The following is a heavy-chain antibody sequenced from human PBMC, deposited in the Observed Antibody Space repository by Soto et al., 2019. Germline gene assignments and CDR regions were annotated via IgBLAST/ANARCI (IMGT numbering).Heavy chain of an antibody. D-gene: IGHD2-15*01. CDR2: IYYSGST. V-gene: IGHV4-59*08. J-gene: IGHJ6*02. CDR1: GGSISSYY. CDR3: ASNLRYSVAAYGYGMDV. Sequence: SETLSLTCTVSGGSISSYYWSWIRQPPGKGLEWIGYIYYSGSTNYNPSLKSRVTISVDTSKNQFSLKLSSVTAADTAVYYCASNLRYSVAAYGYGMDVWGQGSTVTVSS.